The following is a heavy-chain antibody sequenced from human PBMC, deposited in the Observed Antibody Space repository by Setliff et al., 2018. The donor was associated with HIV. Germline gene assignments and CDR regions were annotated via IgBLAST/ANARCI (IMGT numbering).Heavy chain of an antibody. V-gene: IGHV1-8*02. CDR3: ARGKGVGGVIITGGLDV. D-gene: IGHD3-10*01. CDR1: GYTFTGYH. J-gene: IGHJ6*02. Sequence: ASVKVSCKASGYTFTGYHMHWVRQAPGQGLEWMGWMNPNSGVSGYALKFHDRVTMTRDTSITTLYMELSSLTSEDTAVYYCARGKGVGGVIITGGLDVWGQGTTVTVSS. CDR2: MNPNSGVS.